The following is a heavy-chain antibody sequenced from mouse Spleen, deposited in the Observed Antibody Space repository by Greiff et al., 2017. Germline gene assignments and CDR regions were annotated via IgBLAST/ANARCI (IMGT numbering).Heavy chain of an antibody. CDR2: IYPSDSET. CDR1: GYTFTSYW. D-gene: IGHD3-2*02. Sequence: QVQLQQPGAELVRPGSSVKLSCKASGYTFTSYWMDWVKQRPGQGLEWIGNIYPSDSETHYNQKFKDKATLTVDKSSSTAYMQLSSLTSEDSAVYYCARQGDSSGSFAYWGQGTLVTVSA. J-gene: IGHJ3*01. CDR3: ARQGDSSGSFAY. V-gene: IGHV1-61*01.